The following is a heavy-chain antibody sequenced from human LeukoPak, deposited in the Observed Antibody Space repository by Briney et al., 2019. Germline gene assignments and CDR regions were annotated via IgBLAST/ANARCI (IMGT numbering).Heavy chain of an antibody. J-gene: IGHJ4*02. CDR3: AKDRSCTNDICHGDFDY. D-gene: IGHD2-8*01. V-gene: IGHV3-23*01. CDR2: ISGSGGST. Sequence: GGSPRLSCAASGVTSCSYAVSWGRHAPGKGLERVSRISGSGGSTYSADSVKGRFTISRDNSMNTLYLQMNSLRAEDTALYYCAKDRSCTNDICHGDFDYWGQGTLVAVSS. CDR1: GVTSCSYA.